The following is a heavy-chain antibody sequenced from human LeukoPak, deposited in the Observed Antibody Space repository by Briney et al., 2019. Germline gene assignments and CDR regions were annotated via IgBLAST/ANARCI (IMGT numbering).Heavy chain of an antibody. CDR1: GGSISGHH. CDR2: FYDSGDF. J-gene: IGHJ3*02. CDR3: ARLLRPGGRKGDAFDI. Sequence: SETLSLTCTVSGGSISGHHWTWIRQPPGTGLEWIGYFYDSGDFNYNPSLKSRVTIWMDMSNNQFSLTVSSVTAADTAMYYCARLLRPGGRKGDAFDIWGQGTLVAVSS. V-gene: IGHV4-59*08. D-gene: IGHD1-26*01.